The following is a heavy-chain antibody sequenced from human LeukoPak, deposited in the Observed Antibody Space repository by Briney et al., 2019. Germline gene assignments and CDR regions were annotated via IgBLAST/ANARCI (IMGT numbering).Heavy chain of an antibody. J-gene: IGHJ4*01. CDR2: IYHSGST. Sequence: SETLSLTCTVSGYSISSGYYWGWIRQPPGKGLEWIGNIYHSGSTYYNPSLQSRVTISVDTSKDHFSLKLSSVTAADTAVYYCAGSNYDRYCFDYWGHGTLVIVSS. V-gene: IGHV4-38-2*02. CDR1: GYSISSGYY. D-gene: IGHD4-11*01. CDR3: AGSNYDRYCFDY.